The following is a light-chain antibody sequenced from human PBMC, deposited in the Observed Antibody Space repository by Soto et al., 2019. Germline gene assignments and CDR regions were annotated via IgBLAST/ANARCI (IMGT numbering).Light chain of an antibody. J-gene: IGLJ1*01. CDR3: QSYDSSLSGYV. CDR2: GNS. Sequence: QSVLTQPTSVSGAPGQRVTISCTGSSSNIGAGYDVHWYQQLPGTAPKLLIYGNSNRHSGVPDRFSGSKSGTSASLAITGLQAEDEADYYCQSYDSSLSGYVFGTGTKLTVL. V-gene: IGLV1-40*01. CDR1: SSNIGAGYD.